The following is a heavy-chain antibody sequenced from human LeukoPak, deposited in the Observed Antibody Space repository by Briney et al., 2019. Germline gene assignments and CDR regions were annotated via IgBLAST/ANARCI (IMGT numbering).Heavy chain of an antibody. V-gene: IGHV4-31*03. D-gene: IGHD6-13*01. CDR2: IYYSGST. CDR1: GGSISSGGYY. Sequence: SENLSLTCTVSGGSISSGGYYWSWIRQHPGKGLEWIGYIYYSGSTYYNPSLKSRVTISVDTSKNQFSLKLSSVTAADTAVYYCARSGSSWYLGYYFDYWGQGTLVTVSS. J-gene: IGHJ4*02. CDR3: ARSGSSWYLGYYFDY.